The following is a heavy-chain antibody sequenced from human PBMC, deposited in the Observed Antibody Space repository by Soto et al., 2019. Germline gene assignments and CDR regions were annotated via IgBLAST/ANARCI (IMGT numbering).Heavy chain of an antibody. Sequence: SETLSLTCTVSGGSISSGDYYWSWIRQPPGKGLEWIGYIYYSGSTYYNPSLKSRVTISVDTSKNQFSLKLSSVTAADTAVYYCARDSLCSGGSCYSEGAYYFDYWGQGTLVTVSS. D-gene: IGHD2-15*01. CDR1: GGSISSGDYY. J-gene: IGHJ4*02. CDR3: ARDSLCSGGSCYSEGAYYFDY. CDR2: IYYSGST. V-gene: IGHV4-30-4*01.